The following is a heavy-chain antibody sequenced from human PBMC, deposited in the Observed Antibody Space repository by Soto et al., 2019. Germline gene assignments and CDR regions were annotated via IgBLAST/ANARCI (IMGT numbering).Heavy chain of an antibody. CDR3: ASSTVNRGGRMVYGFLYYYYGMDV. CDR2: INHSGST. CDR1: GGSFSGYY. Sequence: SETLSLTCAVYGGSFSGYYWSWIRQPPGKGLEWIGEINHSGSTNYNPSLKSRVTISVDTSKNQFSLKLSSVTAADTAVYYCASSTVNRGGRMVYGFLYYYYGMDVWGQGTTVTVSS. J-gene: IGHJ6*02. D-gene: IGHD2-8*01. V-gene: IGHV4-34*01.